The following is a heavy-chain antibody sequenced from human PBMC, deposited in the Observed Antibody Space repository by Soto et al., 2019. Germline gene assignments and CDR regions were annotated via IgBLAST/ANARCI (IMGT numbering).Heavy chain of an antibody. D-gene: IGHD3-10*01. Sequence: QVQLVQSGAEVKKPGSSVKVSCKTSGVSFNNNGIGWVRQAPGHGLEWMGGVSPPFRTSNYARKFQVRISITADASTGTVNMELSSLTSEDTAQYYCARVLYYCSGRYSPDGIDVWGQGPTVNVSS. J-gene: IGHJ6*02. CDR3: ARVLYYCSGRYSPDGIDV. CDR2: VSPPFRTS. CDR1: GVSFNNNG. V-gene: IGHV1-69*01.